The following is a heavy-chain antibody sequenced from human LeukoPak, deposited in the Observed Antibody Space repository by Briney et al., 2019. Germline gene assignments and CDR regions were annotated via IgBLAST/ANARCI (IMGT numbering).Heavy chain of an antibody. CDR1: GFTFSSYA. J-gene: IGHJ6*02. V-gene: IGHV3-23*01. CDR3: VAYGDYDSPSYYYGMDV. CDR2: ISGSGGST. Sequence: PGGSLRLSCAASGFTFSSYAMSWVRQAPGKGLEWVSAISGSGGSTYYADSVKGRFTISRDNSKNTLYLQMNSLRAEDTAVYYCVAYGDYDSPSYYYGMDVWGQGTTVTVSS. D-gene: IGHD4-17*01.